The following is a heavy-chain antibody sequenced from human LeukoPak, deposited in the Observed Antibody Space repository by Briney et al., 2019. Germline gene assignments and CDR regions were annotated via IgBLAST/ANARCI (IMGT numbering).Heavy chain of an antibody. D-gene: IGHD2-15*01. CDR1: GGSFSGYY. V-gene: IGHV4-34*01. CDR3: ARGHRAGLLWWFDP. CDR2: INHSGST. Sequence: SETLSLTCAVYGGSFSGYYWSWIRRPPGKGLEWIGEINHSGSTNYNPSLKSRVTISVDTSKNQFSLKLSSVTAADTAVYYCARGHRAGLLWWFDPWGQGTLVTVSS. J-gene: IGHJ5*02.